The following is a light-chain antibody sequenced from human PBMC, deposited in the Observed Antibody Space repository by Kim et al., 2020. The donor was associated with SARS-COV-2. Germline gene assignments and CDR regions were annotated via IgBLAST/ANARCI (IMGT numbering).Light chain of an antibody. CDR3: PVWDSSSDYPV. CDR1: NIGSKS. CDR2: YDS. Sequence: SYELTQPPSVSVAPGKTARITCGGNNIGSKSVHWYQQKPGQAPVLVIYYDSDRPSGIPERFSGSNSGNTATLTISRVEAGDEADYYCPVWDSSSDYPVFG. J-gene: IGLJ3*02. V-gene: IGLV3-21*04.